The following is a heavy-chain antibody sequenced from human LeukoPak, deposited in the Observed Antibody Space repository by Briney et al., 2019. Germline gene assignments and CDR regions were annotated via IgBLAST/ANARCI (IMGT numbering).Heavy chain of an antibody. V-gene: IGHV3-21*01. CDR2: ISSSSSYI. Sequence: GGSLRLSCAASAFTFSSYSVNWVRQAPGKGLEWVSSISSSSSYIYYADSVTGRFTISRDNAKNSLYLQMNSLRAGDTAVYYCARDDYGDYAVFDYWGQGTLVTVSS. CDR3: ARDDYGDYAVFDY. J-gene: IGHJ4*02. D-gene: IGHD4-17*01. CDR1: AFTFSSYS.